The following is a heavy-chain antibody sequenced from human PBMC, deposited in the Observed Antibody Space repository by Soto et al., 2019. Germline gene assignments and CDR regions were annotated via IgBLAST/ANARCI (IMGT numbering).Heavy chain of an antibody. V-gene: IGHV1-18*01. CDR1: GYIFMSYG. CDR2: ISAYNGNT. Sequence: QVHLEQSGVEVKKPGASVKVPCKASGYIFMSYGISWVRQAPGQGLEWMGWISAYNGNTKYPQNLQGRVTMTTDTSTSTVYMELRSLRSDDTAVYYCARDRGSGYDPWGQGTLVTVSS. J-gene: IGHJ5*02. D-gene: IGHD6-25*01. CDR3: ARDRGSGYDP.